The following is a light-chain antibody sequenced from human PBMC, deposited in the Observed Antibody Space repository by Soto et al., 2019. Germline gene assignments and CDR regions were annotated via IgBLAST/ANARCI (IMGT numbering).Light chain of an antibody. CDR3: QQYGSSPTT. V-gene: IGKV3-20*01. J-gene: IGKJ1*01. CDR2: GAS. CDR1: QSVTSNY. Sequence: EVVLSQSPGTLSLSPGERATLSCRASQSVTSNYLAWYQQKPGQAPRLLIFGASIRDTGIPDRFSGSGSGTDFTLTISRLAPEDFAVYHCQQYGSSPTTFGQGTKVDIK.